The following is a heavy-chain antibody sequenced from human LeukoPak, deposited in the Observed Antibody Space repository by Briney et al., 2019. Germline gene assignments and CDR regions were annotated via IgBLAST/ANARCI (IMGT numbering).Heavy chain of an antibody. V-gene: IGHV3-7*01. CDR1: GFTFSSYW. CDR2: IKQDGSEK. D-gene: IGHD3-10*01. CDR3: ARDVPEFGAKGDY. J-gene: IGHJ4*02. Sequence: PGGSLRLSCAASGFTFSSYWMSWVRQAPGKGLEWVANIKQDGSEKYYVDSVKGRFTISRDNAKNSLYLQMNSLRAEDTAVYYCARDVPEFGAKGDYWGQGTLVTVSS.